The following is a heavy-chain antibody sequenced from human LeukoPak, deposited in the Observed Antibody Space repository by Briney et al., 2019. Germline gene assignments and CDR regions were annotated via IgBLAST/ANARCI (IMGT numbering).Heavy chain of an antibody. CDR3: ATRYDSTWYQF. CDR1: GGSITSYY. D-gene: IGHD6-13*01. J-gene: IGHJ4*02. V-gene: IGHV4-59*08. CDR2: MLYSQST. Sequence: PSETLSLTCTVSGGSITSYYLSWIRQPPGKGLEWIGYMLYSQSTMYNPALKSRVTMSMDTSKNQVSLKLRSVTAADTAVYYCATRYDSTWYQFWGRGTLVTVSS.